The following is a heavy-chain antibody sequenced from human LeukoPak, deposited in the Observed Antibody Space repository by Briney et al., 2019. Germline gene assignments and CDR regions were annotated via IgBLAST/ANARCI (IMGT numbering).Heavy chain of an antibody. CDR2: ICDGGSNK. CDR1: GFTFSSYG. J-gene: IGHJ5*02. V-gene: IGHV3-33*08. Sequence: GGSLRLSCAASGFTFSSYGMHWVRQAPGKGLEWVSVICDGGSNKYYADSVKGRFTISRDNAKSTLYLQMNSLRAEDTAVYYCARQTTLWRGGPPWGQGTVVTVSS. CDR3: ARQTTLWRGGPP. D-gene: IGHD4-11*01.